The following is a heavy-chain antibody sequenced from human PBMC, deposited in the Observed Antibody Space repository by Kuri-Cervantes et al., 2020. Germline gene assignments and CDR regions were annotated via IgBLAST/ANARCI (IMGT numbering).Heavy chain of an antibody. V-gene: IGHV3-48*03. CDR2: ISSSGSTI. CDR1: GFTFSSYE. J-gene: IGHJ4*02. D-gene: IGHD2-21*01. CDR3: ARDTPHCGDCFRSSGLDY. Sequence: GESLKISCAASGFTFSSYEMNWVRQAPGKGLEWVSYISSSGSTIYYADSVKGRFTISRDNAKNSLYLQMNSLRAEDTAVYYCARDTPHCGDCFRSSGLDYWGQGTLVTVSS.